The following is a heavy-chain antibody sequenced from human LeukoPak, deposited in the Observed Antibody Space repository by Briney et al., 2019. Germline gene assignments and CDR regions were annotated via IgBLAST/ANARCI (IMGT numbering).Heavy chain of an antibody. V-gene: IGHV3-7*04. CDR1: GFTFSRYW. Sequence: GGSLRLSCAASGFTFSRYWMTWVRQAPGKGLEWVANIKHDGSENYYVDSVKGRFTISRDNAKSSLSLQMNRVRAEDTAIYYCARATWGSGSCPFDYWGQGTLVTVSS. CDR3: ARATWGSGSCPFDY. CDR2: IKHDGSEN. D-gene: IGHD3-10*01. J-gene: IGHJ4*02.